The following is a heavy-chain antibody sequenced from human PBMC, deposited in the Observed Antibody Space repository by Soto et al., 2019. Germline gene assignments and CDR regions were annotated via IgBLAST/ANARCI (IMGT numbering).Heavy chain of an antibody. Sequence: SETLSLTCTVSGGSISSYYWSWIRQPPVKGLEWIGYIYYSGSTNYNPSLKSRVTISVDTSKNQFSLKLSSVTAADTAVYYCARLKDGSGSDAFDIWDQGTMVTVSS. J-gene: IGHJ3*02. D-gene: IGHD3-10*01. CDR1: GGSISSYY. CDR3: ARLKDGSGSDAFDI. CDR2: IYYSGST. V-gene: IGHV4-59*08.